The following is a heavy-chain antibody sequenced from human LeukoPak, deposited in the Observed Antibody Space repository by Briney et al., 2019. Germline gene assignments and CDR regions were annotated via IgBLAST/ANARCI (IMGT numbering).Heavy chain of an antibody. CDR1: GGTFSSYA. D-gene: IGHD4-17*01. V-gene: IGHV1-69*06. Sequence: ASVTVSRKASGGTFSSYAISWVRQAPGQGLEWMGGIIPIFGTANYAQKFQGRVTITADKSTSTAYMERSSLRSEDTAVYYCARGATVTTVDYWGQGTLVTVSS. CDR3: ARGATVTTVDY. CDR2: IIPIFGTA. J-gene: IGHJ4*02.